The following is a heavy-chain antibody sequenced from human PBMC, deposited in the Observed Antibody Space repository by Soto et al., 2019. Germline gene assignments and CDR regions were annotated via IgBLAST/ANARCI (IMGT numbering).Heavy chain of an antibody. V-gene: IGHV3-48*01. CDR1: GFSFSTHS. D-gene: IGHD3-22*01. CDR3: ARYLYSSGRPSFDY. CDR2: IGLSSSPI. Sequence: EVQLVESGGALAQPGGSLRLSCAASGFSFSTHSMTWVRQAPGKGLEWVSFIGLSSSPIYYADSGNGRFTISRDDAKNLLYLQLNSLRAADTAMYYCARYLYSSGRPSFDYWGQGALVTVSS. J-gene: IGHJ4*02.